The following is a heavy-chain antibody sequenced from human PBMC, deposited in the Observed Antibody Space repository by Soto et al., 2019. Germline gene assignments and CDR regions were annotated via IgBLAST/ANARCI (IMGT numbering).Heavy chain of an antibody. CDR1: GFTFSNYA. J-gene: IGHJ5*02. D-gene: IGHD1-26*01. V-gene: IGHV3-23*01. CDR3: TKDWEHVS. Sequence: EVQLLESGGGLVQPGGSLRLSCAASGFTFSNYAMTWVRQAPGKGLECVSTINTSGGNTHYADSVKGRFSVSRDNSKNTLSLPMNSLRAEDTAVYYCTKDWEHVSWGQGDLVSVSS. CDR2: INTSGGNT.